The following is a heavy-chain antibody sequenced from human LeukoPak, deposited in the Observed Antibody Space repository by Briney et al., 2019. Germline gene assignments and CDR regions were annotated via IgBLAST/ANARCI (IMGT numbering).Heavy chain of an antibody. J-gene: IGHJ4*02. Sequence: GGSLRLSCAASGFTFRNYWMSWVRQAPGKGLEWVANIKLDGSEKYYVDSTEGRFTISRDNAKNSLFLQMNSLRAEDTAVYYCARLLDSYGDYYFDYWGQGALVTVSS. CDR1: GFTFRNYW. V-gene: IGHV3-7*01. D-gene: IGHD4-17*01. CDR2: IKLDGSEK. CDR3: ARLLDSYGDYYFDY.